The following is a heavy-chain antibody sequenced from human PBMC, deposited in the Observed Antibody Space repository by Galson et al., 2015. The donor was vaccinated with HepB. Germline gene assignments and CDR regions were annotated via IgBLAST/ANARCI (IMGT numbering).Heavy chain of an antibody. CDR3: ARRADFTSAWFDP. Sequence: SVKVSCKASGGTFSSYAISWVRQAPGQGLEWMGGIIPIFGTANYAQKFQGRVTITADESTSTAYMELSSLRSEDTAVYYCARRADFTSAWFDPWGQGTLVTVSS. V-gene: IGHV1-69*13. J-gene: IGHJ5*02. CDR1: GGTFSSYA. CDR2: IIPIFGTA. D-gene: IGHD2/OR15-2a*01.